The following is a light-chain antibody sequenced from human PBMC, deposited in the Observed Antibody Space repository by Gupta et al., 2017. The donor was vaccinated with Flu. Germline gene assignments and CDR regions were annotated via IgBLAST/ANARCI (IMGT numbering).Light chain of an antibody. J-gene: IGKJ4*01. CDR2: DIS. CDR3: QQRKSWPLT. V-gene: IGKV3-11*01. CDR1: QTVDTY. Sequence: EILLTQSPATLSLSPGERATLSCRASQTVDTYLNWYQQKPGQAPRLVIYDISIRATGIPARSSGSGSGTDFTLTISSLEPEDFAVYYCQQRKSWPLTFGGGTKVEIK.